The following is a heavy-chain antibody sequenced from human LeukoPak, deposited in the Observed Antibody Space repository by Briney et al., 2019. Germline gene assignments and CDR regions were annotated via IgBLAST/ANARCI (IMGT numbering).Heavy chain of an antibody. CDR3: ARDVRNYYDSSGSIILGY. V-gene: IGHV3-30-3*01. CDR2: ISYDGSNK. CDR1: GFTFSSYA. D-gene: IGHD3-22*01. J-gene: IGHJ4*02. Sequence: GGSLRLSCAASGFTFSSYAMHWVRQAPGKGLEWVAVISYDGSNKYHTDSVQGRFTISRDNSKNTLYLQMNSLRAEVTAVYYCARDVRNYYDSSGSIILGYWGQGTLVTVSS.